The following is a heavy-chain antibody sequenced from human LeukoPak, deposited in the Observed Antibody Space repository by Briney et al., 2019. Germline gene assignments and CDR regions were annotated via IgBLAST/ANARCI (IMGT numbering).Heavy chain of an antibody. V-gene: IGHV3-74*01. Sequence: GGSLRLSCAASGFTFSSYWMHWVRQAPGKGLVWVSRINSDGSSTSYADSVKGRFATSRDNSKNTLYLQMNSLRAEDTAVYYCARALPITMIVVVYPGGMDVWGQGTTVTVSS. CDR1: GFTFSSYW. J-gene: IGHJ6*02. CDR3: ARALPITMIVVVYPGGMDV. D-gene: IGHD3-22*01. CDR2: INSDGSST.